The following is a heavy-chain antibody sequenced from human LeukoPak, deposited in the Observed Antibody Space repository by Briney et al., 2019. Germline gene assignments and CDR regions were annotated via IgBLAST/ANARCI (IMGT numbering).Heavy chain of an antibody. CDR1: GFTFSNYY. CDR2: ISRSGSTI. J-gene: IGHJ6*03. D-gene: IGHD4-17*01. CDR3: ARGGRDYGDPKSHYYYYMDV. Sequence: TGGSLRLSCAASGFTFSNYYMSWIRQAPGKGLEGVSYISRSGSTIYYTDSVRGRFTISRDNAKESLFLQMNTLRAEDTALYYCARGGRDYGDPKSHYYYYMDVWGKGTTVTVSS. V-gene: IGHV3-11*04.